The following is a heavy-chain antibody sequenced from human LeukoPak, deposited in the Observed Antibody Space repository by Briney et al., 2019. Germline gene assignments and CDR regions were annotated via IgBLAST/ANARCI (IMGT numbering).Heavy chain of an antibody. CDR1: GGSISSYY. CDR3: ARDDVLNWFDP. CDR2: IYYSGST. J-gene: IGHJ5*02. D-gene: IGHD2-15*01. Sequence: SETLSLTCTVSGGSISSYYWSWIRQPPGKGLEWIGYIYYSGSTNYNPSLKSRFTISVDTSKNQFSLKLSSVTAADTAVYYCARDDVLNWFDPWGQGTLVTVSS. V-gene: IGHV4-59*01.